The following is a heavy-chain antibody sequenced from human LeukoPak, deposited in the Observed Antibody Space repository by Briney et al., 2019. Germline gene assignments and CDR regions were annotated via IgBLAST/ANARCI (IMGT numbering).Heavy chain of an antibody. J-gene: IGHJ4*02. D-gene: IGHD2-15*01. CDR3: ARVVKDTLMQYNFDY. CDR1: GGSISSSNW. V-gene: IGHV4-4*02. CDR2: IYHSGST. Sequence: SGTLSLTCAVSGGSISSSNWWSWVRQPPGKGLEWIGEIYHSGSTNYNPSLKSRVTISVDKSKNQFSLKLSSVTAADTAVYYCARVVKDTLMQYNFDYWGQGTLVTVSS.